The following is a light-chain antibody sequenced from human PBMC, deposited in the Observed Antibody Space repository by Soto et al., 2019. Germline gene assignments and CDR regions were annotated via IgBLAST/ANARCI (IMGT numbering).Light chain of an antibody. CDR2: AAS. CDR1: QTISDF. Sequence: DIQMTQSPPSLSASLGDRVTITCRASQTISDFLNWYQHKPGKAPKLLIYAASSLQGGVPPRFSGSGSGTNFTLTISGLQSEDLATYFCQQSFSTPRTFGQGTKVDIK. V-gene: IGKV1-39*01. CDR3: QQSFSTPRT. J-gene: IGKJ1*01.